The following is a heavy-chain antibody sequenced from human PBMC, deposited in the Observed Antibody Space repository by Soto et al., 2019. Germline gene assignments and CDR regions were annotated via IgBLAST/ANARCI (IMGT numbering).Heavy chain of an antibody. CDR3: HGYGY. Sequence: EVQLVESGGGLIQPGGSLRLSCVVSGFTVSSANYMSWVRQAPGKGLEWVSVIYSAGTTYYAVSVKGRFTISRDNSKNTLYLQMNSLRAEDTAVYYCHGYGYWGQGTLVTVSS. CDR1: GFTVSSANY. D-gene: IGHD5-12*01. V-gene: IGHV3-53*01. J-gene: IGHJ4*02. CDR2: IYSAGTT.